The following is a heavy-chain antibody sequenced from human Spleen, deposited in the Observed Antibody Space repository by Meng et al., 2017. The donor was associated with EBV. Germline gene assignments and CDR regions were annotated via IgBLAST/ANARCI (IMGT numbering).Heavy chain of an antibody. CDR3: ATGGRPLWSH. J-gene: IGHJ4*02. Sequence: QVQRLQSGAEVKKPGDSVNVSCKASGYTFSGDAMHWLRQAPGQRPEWIGWINTANGNTKYSQKFQGRVSITRDRSATTTNMELSSLTSEDTAVYYCATGGRPLWSHWGQGTLVTVSS. CDR1: GYTFSGDA. D-gene: IGHD2-8*02. V-gene: IGHV1-3*04. CDR2: INTANGNT.